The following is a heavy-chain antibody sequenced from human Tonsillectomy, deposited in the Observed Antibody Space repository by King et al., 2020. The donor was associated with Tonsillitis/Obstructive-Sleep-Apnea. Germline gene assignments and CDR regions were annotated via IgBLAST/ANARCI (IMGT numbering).Heavy chain of an antibody. V-gene: IGHV3-23*01. D-gene: IGHD3-16*01. Sequence: VQLLESGGGLVQPGGSLRPSCAASGFTFSSYAMSWVLQAPGKGLEWVSGISGSGGSTYYADSVKGRFTISRDNSKNTLYLQMNNLRAEDTAVYYCAKDPPRGGVTGGRAFEIWGQGTMVTVSS. CDR3: AKDPPRGGVTGGRAFEI. J-gene: IGHJ3*02. CDR1: GFTFSSYA. CDR2: ISGSGGST.